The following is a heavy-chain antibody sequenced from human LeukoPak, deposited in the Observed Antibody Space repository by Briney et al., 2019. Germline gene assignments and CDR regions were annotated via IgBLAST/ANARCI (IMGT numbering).Heavy chain of an antibody. CDR3: ARDYGDYYNWFDP. D-gene: IGHD4-17*01. Sequence: PGGSLRLSCAAPGFTFSNYWMHWVRHAPRKGLERVLCISGDVVTTYADLVEGGFTISRDNAKNTEFLKMNSLRVEDTAVYYWARDYGDYYNWFDPCGQGTLVTVSS. V-gene: IGHV3-74*03. CDR1: GFTFSNYW. CDR2: ISGDVVT. J-gene: IGHJ5*02.